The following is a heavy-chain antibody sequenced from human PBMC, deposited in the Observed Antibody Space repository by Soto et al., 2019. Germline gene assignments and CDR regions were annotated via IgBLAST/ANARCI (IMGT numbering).Heavy chain of an antibody. D-gene: IGHD6-19*01. V-gene: IGHV3-30-3*01. CDR1: GFTFSIYA. J-gene: IGHJ4*02. CDR2: ISYDGSNK. CDR3: ARDKKQWLVLGYYFDY. Sequence: PGGSLRLSCAASGFTFSIYAMHWVRHAPGKGLEWVAVISYDGSNKYYADSVKGRFTISRDNSKNTLYLQMNSLRAEDTAVYYCARDKKQWLVLGYYFDYWGQGTLVTVSS.